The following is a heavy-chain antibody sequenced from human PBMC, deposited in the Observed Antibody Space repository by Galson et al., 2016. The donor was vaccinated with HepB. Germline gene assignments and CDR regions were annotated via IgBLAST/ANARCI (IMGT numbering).Heavy chain of an antibody. V-gene: IGHV3-23*01. CDR1: GFTFSSYA. CDR2: ISGSGVGT. J-gene: IGHJ3*02. CDR3: AKDDDDYNDAFDI. D-gene: IGHD5-24*01. Sequence: SLRLSCAASGFTFSSYAMSWVRQAPGKGLEWVSAISGSGVGTHYADSVKGRLTISRDNSKNTLYLQMNSLRAEETAVYYCAKDDDDYNDAFDIWGQGTMVTVAS.